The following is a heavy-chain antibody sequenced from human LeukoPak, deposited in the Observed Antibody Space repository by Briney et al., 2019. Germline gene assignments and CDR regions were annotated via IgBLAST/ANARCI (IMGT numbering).Heavy chain of an antibody. D-gene: IGHD6-13*01. Sequence: PSETLSLTCTVSGGSISSSSYYWGWIRQPPGKGLEWIGSIYYSGSTYYNPSLKSRVTISVDTSKNQFSLKLSSVTAADTAAYYCARGRGSSWYNPVMFDYWGQGTLVTVSS. CDR2: IYYSGST. V-gene: IGHV4-39*07. CDR3: ARGRGSSWYNPVMFDY. CDR1: GGSISSSSYY. J-gene: IGHJ4*02.